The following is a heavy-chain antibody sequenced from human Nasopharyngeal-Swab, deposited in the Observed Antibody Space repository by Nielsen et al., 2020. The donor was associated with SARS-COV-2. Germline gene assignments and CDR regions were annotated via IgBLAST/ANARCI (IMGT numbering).Heavy chain of an antibody. CDR1: GITVSSNY. Sequence: GESLKISCAASGITVSSNYVTWVRQAPGKGLEWVSLIYSDGSTYYSDSVRGRFTISRDNSKNTLYLQMNYLRAEDTALYYCARDNRLQLWLRFYGLDVWGQGTTVTVSS. CDR2: IYSDGST. CDR3: ARDNRLQLWLRFYGLDV. V-gene: IGHV3-66*01. D-gene: IGHD5-18*01. J-gene: IGHJ6*02.